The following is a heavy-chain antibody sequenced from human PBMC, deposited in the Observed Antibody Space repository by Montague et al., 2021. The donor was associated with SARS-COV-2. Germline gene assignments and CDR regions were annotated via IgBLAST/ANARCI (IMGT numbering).Heavy chain of an antibody. D-gene: IGHD2-2*01. V-gene: IGHV3-7*01. Sequence: SRRLSCAASGFIFSNFWMSWVRQAPGKGLEWVANIKQDGGEKFYVDSVKGRFTISRDNAKNSLYLQMYSLRAEDTAVYFCARDNIVIVPPAIFYDSWGQGTLVAVSS. J-gene: IGHJ4*02. CDR2: IKQDGGEK. CDR3: ARDNIVIVPPAIFYDS. CDR1: GFIFSNFW.